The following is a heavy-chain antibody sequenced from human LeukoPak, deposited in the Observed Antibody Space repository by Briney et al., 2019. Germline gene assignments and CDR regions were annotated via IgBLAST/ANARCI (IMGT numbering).Heavy chain of an antibody. CDR3: ARNYGHNSKYFDF. V-gene: IGHV1-2*02. D-gene: IGHD4-17*01. Sequence: ASVKVSCKASGYTFTDYFIHWVRQAPGQGLEWMGWIRPNSGDTHYAQRFQGRVTMTRDTSVSTAHMELSSLRSDDTAIYCGARNYGHNSKYFDFWGQGTLVTVSS. CDR1: GYTFTDYF. CDR2: IRPNSGDT. J-gene: IGHJ4*02.